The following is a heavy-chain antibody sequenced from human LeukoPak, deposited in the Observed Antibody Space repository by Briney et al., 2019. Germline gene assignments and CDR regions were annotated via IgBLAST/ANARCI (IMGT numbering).Heavy chain of an antibody. CDR3: ARHKTWIQLWYFDY. CDR1: GGSFSGYY. Sequence: SETLSLTCAVYGGSFSGYYWSWIRQPPGKGLEWIGEVNHSGSTNYSPSLKSRVTISVDTSKNQFSLKLNSVTAADTAVYYCARHKTWIQLWYFDYWGQGTLVTVSS. V-gene: IGHV4-34*01. CDR2: VNHSGST. J-gene: IGHJ4*02. D-gene: IGHD5-18*01.